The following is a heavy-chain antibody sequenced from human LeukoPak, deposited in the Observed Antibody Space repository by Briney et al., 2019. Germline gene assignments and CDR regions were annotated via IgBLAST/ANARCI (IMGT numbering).Heavy chain of an antibody. J-gene: IGHJ4*02. CDR2: IHHSGST. Sequence: SGTLSLTCAVSGDSISSNFWWTWVRQPPGEGLEWIGEIHHSGSTNYSPSLKSRVTVSVDNSRNDFSLSLTSVSAADTAVYYCARGIPGYFGTSGYYYEYWGQGTLVTVSS. CDR1: GDSISSNFW. V-gene: IGHV4-4*02. D-gene: IGHD3-22*01. CDR3: ARGIPGYFGTSGYYYEY.